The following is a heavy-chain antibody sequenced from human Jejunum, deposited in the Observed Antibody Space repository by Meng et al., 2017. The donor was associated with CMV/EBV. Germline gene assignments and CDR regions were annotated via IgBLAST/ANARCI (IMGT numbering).Heavy chain of an antibody. CDR2: NSGYSGNA. V-gene: IGHV1-18*01. D-gene: IGHD3/OR15-3a*01. CDR3: TRDGLQYTQGSLY. CDR1: GYTLDSNG. Sequence: QLLQSGGEVKKPGASVKVSCKASGYTLDSNGITWVRQAPGQGLEWMGWNSGYSGNAKSAQKFRDRVTMTTDTSTNTAYMELRSLRFDDTALYYCTRDGLQYTQGSLYWGQGTLVTVSS. J-gene: IGHJ4*02.